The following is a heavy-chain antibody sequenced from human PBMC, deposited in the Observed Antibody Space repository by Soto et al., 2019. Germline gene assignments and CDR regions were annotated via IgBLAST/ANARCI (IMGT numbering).Heavy chain of an antibody. D-gene: IGHD5-12*01. Sequence: ASETLSLTCTVSGGSIKVGGYYWCWIRQPPGKGLEWVATIYYSGTTYYNSSLKSRLTISLDTSRNQFSLDLTSVTAADTAVYYCARLAYSHYSTWGQGTLVTVSS. CDR3: ARLAYSHYST. CDR2: IYYSGTT. CDR1: GGSIKVGGYY. J-gene: IGHJ4*02. V-gene: IGHV4-39*01.